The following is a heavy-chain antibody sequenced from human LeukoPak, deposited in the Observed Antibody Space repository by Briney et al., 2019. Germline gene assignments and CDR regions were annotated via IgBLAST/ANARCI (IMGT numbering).Heavy chain of an antibody. V-gene: IGHV1-18*01. CDR2: ISAYNGNT. CDR1: GYTFTSYG. CDR3: AREFLGRQYGSGSTPAYGWFDP. Sequence: ASVKVSCKASGYTFTSYGISWVRQAPGQGLEWMGWISAYNGNTNYAQKLQGRVTMTTDTSTSTAYMELRSLRSDDTAVYYCAREFLGRQYGSGSTPAYGWFDPWGQGTLVTVSS. D-gene: IGHD3-10*01. J-gene: IGHJ5*02.